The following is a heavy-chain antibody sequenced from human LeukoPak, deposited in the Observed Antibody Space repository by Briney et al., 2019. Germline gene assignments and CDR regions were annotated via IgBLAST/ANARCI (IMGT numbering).Heavy chain of an antibody. D-gene: IGHD6-19*01. J-gene: IGHJ4*02. Sequence: ASVKVSCKTSGYTFIDHYIHWVRQAPGQGLEWMGWIYPNSGGTNYAQKLQGRVTMTTDTSTSTAYMELRSLRSDDTAVYYCARVGIAVAGTLDYWGQGTLVTVSS. CDR2: IYPNSGGT. CDR3: ARVGIAVAGTLDY. V-gene: IGHV1-2*02. CDR1: GYTFIDHY.